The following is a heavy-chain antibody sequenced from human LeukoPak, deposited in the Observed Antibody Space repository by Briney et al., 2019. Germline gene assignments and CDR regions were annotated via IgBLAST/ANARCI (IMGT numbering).Heavy chain of an antibody. V-gene: IGHV3-30*04. CDR1: GITFTSYA. J-gene: IGHJ4*02. D-gene: IGHD6-19*01. Sequence: GGSLRLSCAASGITFTSYALHWVRQAPGKGLEWVAVISYDGSNKYYADSVKGRFTISRDNSKNTLYLQMNSLRAEDTAVYYCAKGRLIAVAGSFDYWGQGTLVTVSS. CDR3: AKGRLIAVAGSFDY. CDR2: ISYDGSNK.